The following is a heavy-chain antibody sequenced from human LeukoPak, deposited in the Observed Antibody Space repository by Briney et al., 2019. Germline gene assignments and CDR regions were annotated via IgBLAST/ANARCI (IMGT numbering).Heavy chain of an antibody. V-gene: IGHV4-30-2*01. J-gene: IGHJ5*02. Sequence: SETLSLTCAVSGGSLSSGCYSWSWIRQPRGKGLEWIGFIYDSGSTYYNPSLKSRVTISADRSKNQFPLKLSSVTAADTAVYYCARTDSNGPNWFDPWGQGTLVTVSS. CDR3: ARTDSNGPNWFDP. D-gene: IGHD3-22*01. CDR2: IYDSGST. CDR1: GGSLSSGCYS.